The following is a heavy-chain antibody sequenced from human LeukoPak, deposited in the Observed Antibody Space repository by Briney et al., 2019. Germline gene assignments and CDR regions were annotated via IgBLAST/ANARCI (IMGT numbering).Heavy chain of an antibody. CDR2: INPDSKYI. J-gene: IGHJ4*02. CDR1: AFALSTYT. D-gene: IGHD3-16*02. Sequence: PGGSLRLSCAASAFALSTYTMEWVRLAPGKGLEWVSSINPDSKYIYYRDSVRGRFTISRDNAKNSLYLQMNSLRVEDTAVYYCAKSLYGGCDYWGQGTVVTVSS. CDR3: AKSLYGGCDY. V-gene: IGHV3-21*04.